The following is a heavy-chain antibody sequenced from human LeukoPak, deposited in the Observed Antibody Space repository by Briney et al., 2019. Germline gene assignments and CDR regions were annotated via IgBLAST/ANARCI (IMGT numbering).Heavy chain of an antibody. D-gene: IGHD1-26*01. CDR2: KNQDGSGK. V-gene: IGHV3-7*03. CDR3: ARGYRYVVY. CDR1: GFTFSTYW. J-gene: IGHJ4*02. Sequence: GGSLRLSCAASGFTFSTYWMSWVRQAPGKGLEWVANKNQDGSGKDYVDSLKGRFTISRDNTKNSLYLQMNSLRAEDTAVYYCARGYRYVVYWGQGTLVTVSS.